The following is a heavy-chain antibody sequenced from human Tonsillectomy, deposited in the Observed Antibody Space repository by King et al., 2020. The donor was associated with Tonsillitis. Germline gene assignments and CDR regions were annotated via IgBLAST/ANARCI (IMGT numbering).Heavy chain of an antibody. CDR1: GYSISSGYY. J-gene: IGHJ4*02. CDR2: IYHSGST. CDR3: ARFWYSSNSCYPDY. Sequence: QLQESGPGLVKPSETLSLTCAVSGYSISSGYYWGWIRQPPGKGLEWIGSIYHSGSTYYNPSLKSRVTISVDTSKNQFSLKMRSVPAADTAVYYCARFWYSSNSCYPDYWGQGTLVTVSS. D-gene: IGHD2-2*01. V-gene: IGHV4-38-2*01.